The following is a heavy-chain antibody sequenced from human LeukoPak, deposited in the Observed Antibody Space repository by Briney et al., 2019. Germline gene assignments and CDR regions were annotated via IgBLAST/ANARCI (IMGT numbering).Heavy chain of an antibody. D-gene: IGHD3-10*01. J-gene: IGHJ4*02. CDR1: GGSISSSVYY. CDR3: ARVNRDGSGSYWAPMYYFDY. Sequence: SETLSLTCTVSGGSISSSVYYWGWIRQPPGKGLEWIGSILYNGGTFYNPSLKSRVTISVDTSKNQFSLKLSSVTAADTAVYYCARVNRDGSGSYWAPMYYFDYWGQGTLVTVSS. CDR2: ILYNGGT. V-gene: IGHV4-39*01.